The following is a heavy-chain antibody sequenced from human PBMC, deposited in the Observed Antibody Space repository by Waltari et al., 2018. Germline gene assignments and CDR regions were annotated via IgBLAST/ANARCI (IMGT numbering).Heavy chain of an antibody. CDR3: ARGALGRVYYEYYFDS. J-gene: IGHJ4*02. Sequence: QVQLVQSGAEVKKPGASVKVSCKTSGYIFTGYSITWVRQAPGQGLECMGWISGYNGNTKNEQNCQDRVTMTIDTSPTTAYMELRSLRSDDTAVYYCARGALGRVYYEYYFDSWGQGTLVTVSS. V-gene: IGHV1-18*01. CDR2: ISGYNGNT. CDR1: GYIFTGYS. D-gene: IGHD3-3*01.